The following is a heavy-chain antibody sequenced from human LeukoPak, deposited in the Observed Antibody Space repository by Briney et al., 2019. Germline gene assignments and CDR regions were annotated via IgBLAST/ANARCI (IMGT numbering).Heavy chain of an antibody. V-gene: IGHV3-23*01. D-gene: IGHD1-14*01. CDR2: IRGNGET. J-gene: IGHJ4*02. Sequence: GGSLRLSCAASGLSFSSFAMSWVRQGPARGLEWVSSIRGNGETLYADSVKGRFTLSSDSSRNTVYFQLNNLRVEDTAIYYCARASWVSTTDAVRWGQGTLVTVSS. CDR1: GLSFSSFA. CDR3: ARASWVSTTDAVR.